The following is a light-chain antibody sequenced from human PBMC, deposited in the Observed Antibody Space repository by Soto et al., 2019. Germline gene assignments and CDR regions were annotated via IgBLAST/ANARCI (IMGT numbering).Light chain of an antibody. CDR2: EVT. J-gene: IGLJ3*02. CDR3: TLYVGNDIWV. CDR1: SSDVGAYNY. V-gene: IGLV2-8*01. Sequence: QSALTQPPSASGSPGQSVTISCSRTSSDVGAYNYVSWYQQYPGKAPKLMIYEVTKRPSGVPDRFSGSKSGNTASLTVSGLQSEDEADHYCTLYVGNDIWVFGGGTKVTVL.